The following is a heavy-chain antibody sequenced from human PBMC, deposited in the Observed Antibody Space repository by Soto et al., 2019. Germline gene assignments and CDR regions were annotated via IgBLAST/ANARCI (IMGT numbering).Heavy chain of an antibody. CDR2: IYYSGST. Sequence: SETLSLTCTVSGGSVSSGSYYWSWIRQPPGKGLEWIGYIYYSGSTNYNPSLKSRVTISVDTSKNQFSLKLSSVTAADTAVYYCARAGGYSYGNFFDYWGQGTLVTVSS. CDR3: ARAGGYSYGNFFDY. V-gene: IGHV4-61*01. D-gene: IGHD5-18*01. J-gene: IGHJ4*02. CDR1: GGSVSSGSYY.